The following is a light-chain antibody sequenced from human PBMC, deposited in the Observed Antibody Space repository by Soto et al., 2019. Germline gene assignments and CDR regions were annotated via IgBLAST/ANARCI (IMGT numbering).Light chain of an antibody. Sequence: QTVVTQSPSASASLGASVKLTCTLSSGHNNYAIAWHQQQPEKGPRFLMRVSSDGSHIKGDGIPDRFSGSSSGAERYLTISSLQSEDEADFYCQTWDTGIVLFGGGTKVTVL. CDR2: VSSDGSH. J-gene: IGLJ2*01. V-gene: IGLV4-69*01. CDR3: QTWDTGIVL. CDR1: SGHNNYA.